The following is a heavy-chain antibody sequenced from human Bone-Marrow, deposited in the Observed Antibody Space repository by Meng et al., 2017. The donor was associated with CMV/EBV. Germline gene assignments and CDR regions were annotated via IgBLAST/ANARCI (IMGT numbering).Heavy chain of an antibody. J-gene: IGHJ4*02. Sequence: GGSLRLSCAASGFTFSVFNMNWIRQAPGKGLEWVSSISPTSTYIHYADSVKGRFTISRDNAQNSLYLQMNSLRAGDTAVYYCATTTDPRNYWGQGTLVTGYS. CDR1: GFTFSVFN. D-gene: IGHD1-14*01. CDR2: ISPTSTYI. CDR3: ATTTDPRNY. V-gene: IGHV3-21*01.